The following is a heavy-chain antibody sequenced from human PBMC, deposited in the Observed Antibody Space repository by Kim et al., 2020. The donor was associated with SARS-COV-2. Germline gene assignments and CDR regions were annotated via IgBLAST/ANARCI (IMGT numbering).Heavy chain of an antibody. J-gene: IGHJ4*02. CDR2: ISYDGSNK. CDR1: GFTFSSYG. Sequence: GGSLRLSCAASGFTFSSYGMHWVRQAPGKGLEWVAVISYDGSNKYYADSVKGRFTISRDNSKKTLYLQMNSLRAEDTAVYYCAKDKLLYYYDSSGYCDYWGQGTLGTVS. V-gene: IGHV3-30*18. CDR3: AKDKLLYYYDSSGYCDY. D-gene: IGHD3-22*01.